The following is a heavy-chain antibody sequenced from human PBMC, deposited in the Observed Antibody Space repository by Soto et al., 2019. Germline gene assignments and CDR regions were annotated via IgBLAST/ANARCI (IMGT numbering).Heavy chain of an antibody. V-gene: IGHV1-69*06. Sequence: QERLVQSGAEVRKPGSSVKVSCKVTGGTSTRYAINWVRQAPGQGLEWMGGIVPMFGTSKYAQKFQGRVTINADTSTNIAYLELRILRSEDTAVYYCNRGSEYDFWSGYLWGQGTLVSVSS. CDR1: GGTSTRYA. J-gene: IGHJ4*02. CDR3: NRGSEYDFWSGYL. CDR2: IVPMFGTS. D-gene: IGHD3-3*01.